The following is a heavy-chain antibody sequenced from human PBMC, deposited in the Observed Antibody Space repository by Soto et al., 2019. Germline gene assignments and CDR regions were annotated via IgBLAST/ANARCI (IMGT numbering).Heavy chain of an antibody. CDR3: ARDQMTTVTTNDYYGMDV. J-gene: IGHJ6*02. V-gene: IGHV1-2*02. CDR1: GYSFTDYY. Sequence: ASVKVSCKASGYSFTDYYMHWVRQAPGQGLEWMGWVNPDSGGTNYAQNFQGRVTMTRDPSISTAYMELTGLRSDDTAVYYCARDQMTTVTTNDYYGMDVWGQGTTVTVSS. D-gene: IGHD4-17*01. CDR2: VNPDSGGT.